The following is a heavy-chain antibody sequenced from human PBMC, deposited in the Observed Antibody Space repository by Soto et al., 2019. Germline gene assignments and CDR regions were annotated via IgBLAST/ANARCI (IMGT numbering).Heavy chain of an antibody. Sequence: EVQLVESGGGLVQPGGSLRLSCAASGFTFSSYWMHWVRQAPGKGLVWVSHISTDGRSTTYAESVKGRFTISRDNAKNTLSLQMDSLTVEDTAGYYCATGGLQGLGNWGQGTLVTVSS. D-gene: IGHD4-4*01. CDR2: ISTDGRST. V-gene: IGHV3-74*01. CDR3: ATGGLQGLGN. CDR1: GFTFSSYW. J-gene: IGHJ4*02.